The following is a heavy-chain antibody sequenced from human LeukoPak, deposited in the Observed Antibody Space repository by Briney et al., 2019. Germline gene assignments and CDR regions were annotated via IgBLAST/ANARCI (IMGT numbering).Heavy chain of an antibody. CDR2: MNPNSGNT. CDR3: ARGMISGGSGRYSPDFDY. J-gene: IGHJ4*02. D-gene: IGHD3-10*01. CDR1: GYTFTSYD. V-gene: IGHV1-8*01. Sequence: ASVKVSCKASGYTFTSYDINWVRQATGQGLEWMGWMNPNSGNTGYAQKFQGRVTMTRNTSISTAYMELSSLRSEDTAVYYCARGMISGGSGRYSPDFDYWGQGTLVTVSS.